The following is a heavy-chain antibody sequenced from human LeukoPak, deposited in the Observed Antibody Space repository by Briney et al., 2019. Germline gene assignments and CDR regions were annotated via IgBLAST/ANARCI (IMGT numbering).Heavy chain of an antibody. CDR2: ISSSSSYI. J-gene: IGHJ4*02. D-gene: IGHD3/OR15-3a*01. V-gene: IGHV3-21*01. CDR1: GFTVSSNY. Sequence: GGSLRLSCAASGFTVSSNYMSWVRQAPGKGLEWVSSISSSSSYIYYADSVKGRFTISRDNAKNSLYLQMNSLRAEDTAVYYCALERDSYYFDYWGQGTLVTVSS. CDR3: ALERDSYYFDY.